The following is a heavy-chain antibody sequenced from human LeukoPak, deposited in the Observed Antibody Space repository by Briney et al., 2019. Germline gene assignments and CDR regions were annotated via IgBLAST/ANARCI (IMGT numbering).Heavy chain of an antibody. Sequence: ASVKVSCKASGYTFTGYYIYWVRQATGQGLEWMGWMNPNSGNTGYAQKFRGRVTMTRNTSISTAYMELSSLRSEDTAVYYCASSLGGGSYYSWGQGTLVTVSS. CDR3: ASSLGGGSYYS. D-gene: IGHD3-10*01. CDR2: MNPNSGNT. J-gene: IGHJ4*02. CDR1: GYTFTGYY. V-gene: IGHV1-8*01.